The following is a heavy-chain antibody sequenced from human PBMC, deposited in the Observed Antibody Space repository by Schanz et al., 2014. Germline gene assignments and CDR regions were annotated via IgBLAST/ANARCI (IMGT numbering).Heavy chain of an antibody. J-gene: IGHJ4*02. CDR2: IYTGGST. CDR1: GDSITSYSYY. Sequence: QVQLQESGPGLVKPSQTLSLTCTVSGDSITSYSYYWTWIRQPAGKGLEWIGRIYTGGSTIYNPSLKSRVTIAVATSKSQFSLKLSSVTAADTAVYYCASETVQYCDSTTCYESGYIDYWGQGTPVTVSS. V-gene: IGHV4-61*02. CDR3: ASETVQYCDSTTCYESGYIDY. D-gene: IGHD2-2*01.